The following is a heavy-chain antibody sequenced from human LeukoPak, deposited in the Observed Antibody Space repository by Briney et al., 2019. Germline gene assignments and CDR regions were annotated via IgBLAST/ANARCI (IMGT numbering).Heavy chain of an antibody. CDR1: GGSISSSSYY. CDR3: ARTTEGGYSYGYFYYYYMDV. Sequence: PSETLSLTCTVSGGSISSSSYYWSRIRQPAGKGLEWIGRIYTSGSTNYNPSLKSRVTMSVDTSKNQFSLKLSSVTAADTAVYYCARTTEGGYSYGYFYYYYMDVWGKGTTVTISS. D-gene: IGHD5-18*01. V-gene: IGHV4-61*02. CDR2: IYTSGST. J-gene: IGHJ6*03.